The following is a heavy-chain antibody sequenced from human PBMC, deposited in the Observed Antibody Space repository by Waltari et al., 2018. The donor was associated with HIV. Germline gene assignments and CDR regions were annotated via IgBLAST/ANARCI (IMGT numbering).Heavy chain of an antibody. J-gene: IGHJ4*02. CDR2: IIPVLGIA. D-gene: IGHD3-16*02. CDR1: GGTFNNST. CDR3: ASTDDYRDNYFDY. Sequence: QVQLVQSGAEVKKPGSSVKVSCKASGGTFNNSTINWVRQASGQGLEWMGRIIPVLGIANYAQKFQGRVTTIADKSTSIAYMELSSLRSEDTAVYYCASTDDYRDNYFDYWGQGTLVTVSS. V-gene: IGHV1-69*02.